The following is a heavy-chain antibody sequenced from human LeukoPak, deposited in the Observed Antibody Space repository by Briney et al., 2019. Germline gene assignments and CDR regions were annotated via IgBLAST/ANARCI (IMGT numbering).Heavy chain of an antibody. D-gene: IGHD2-2*02. CDR3: ARFSGGYCSSTSCYRSLDFDY. CDR1: GFTLSSNY. Sequence: GGSLRLSCAASGFTLSSNYMSWVRQAPGKGLEWVSVIYSGGSTYYAEPVKGRFTISRDNSKNTLYLQMNSLRAEDTAVYYCARFSGGYCSSTSCYRSLDFDYWGQGTLVTVSS. V-gene: IGHV3-66*02. CDR2: IYSGGST. J-gene: IGHJ4*02.